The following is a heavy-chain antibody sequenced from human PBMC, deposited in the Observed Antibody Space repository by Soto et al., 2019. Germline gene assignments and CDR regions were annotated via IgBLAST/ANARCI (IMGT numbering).Heavy chain of an antibody. V-gene: IGHV4-34*01. CDR2: INHSGST. Sequence: SETLSLTCAVYGGSFSGYYGSWIRQPPGKGLEWIGEINHSGSTNYNPSLKSRVTISVDTSKNQFSLKLSSVTAADTAVYYCARGRGTGRWLAYFDYWGQGTLVTVSS. CDR3: ARGRGTGRWLAYFDY. CDR1: GGSFSGYY. D-gene: IGHD6-19*01. J-gene: IGHJ4*02.